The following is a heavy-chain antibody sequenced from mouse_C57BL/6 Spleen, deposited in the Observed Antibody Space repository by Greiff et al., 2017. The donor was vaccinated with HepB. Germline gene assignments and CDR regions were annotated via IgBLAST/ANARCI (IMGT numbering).Heavy chain of an antibody. V-gene: IGHV1-55*01. D-gene: IGHD2-1*01. Sequence: VQLPPPGAELVPPGASVPMSCKASGYTFTRYWLTWLKQRPGQGLEWIGDLYPGSGSTNYNEKFKSKATLTVDTSSSTAYMQLSSLTSEDSAVYYCARSLYGNYVYFDYWGQGTTRTVSS. CDR3: ARSLYGNYVYFDY. CDR1: GYTFTRYW. CDR2: LYPGSGST. J-gene: IGHJ2*01.